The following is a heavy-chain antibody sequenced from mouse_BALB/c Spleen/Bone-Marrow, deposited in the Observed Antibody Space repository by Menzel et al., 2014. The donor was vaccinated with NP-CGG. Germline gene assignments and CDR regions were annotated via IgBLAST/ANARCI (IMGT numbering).Heavy chain of an antibody. CDR2: ISNGGGNT. CDR1: RLTCSNYN. CDR3: ARHETGTGQYFDY. Sequence: EVQRVESGGDLVQPGGSLKLSCAASRLTCSNYNISWVRQTPEKRLERVAYISNGGGNTYYPDTVKGRFTISRDNAKNTLYLQMTSLKSEDTAIYYCARHETGTGQYFDYWGQGTTLTVSS. J-gene: IGHJ2*01. D-gene: IGHD4-1*01. V-gene: IGHV5-12-2*01.